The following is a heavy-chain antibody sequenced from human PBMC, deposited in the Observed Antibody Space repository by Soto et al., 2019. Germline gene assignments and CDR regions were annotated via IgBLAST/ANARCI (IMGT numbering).Heavy chain of an antibody. CDR2: INGTGAET. J-gene: IGHJ6*02. Sequence: EVQLLESGGGLVQPGGSLRLSCAASGFTFSTYAMSWVRQAPGKGLEWVSGINGTGAETWYADSVKGRFTIFRDNSKNTLWLQMNSLRADDTATYYCAKDQTRSPGDPARDYYYGMDVWGQGTTVTVSS. V-gene: IGHV3-23*01. CDR1: GFTFSTYA. CDR3: AKDQTRSPGDPARDYYYGMDV. D-gene: IGHD3-10*01.